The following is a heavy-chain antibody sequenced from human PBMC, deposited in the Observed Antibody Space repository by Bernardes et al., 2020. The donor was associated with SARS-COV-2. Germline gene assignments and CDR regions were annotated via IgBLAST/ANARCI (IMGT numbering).Heavy chain of an antibody. J-gene: IGHJ4*02. Sequence: GGSLRLSCVASGFAFTDGGMTWVSQAPGKGLEWVSTINTDGENRDYADSVKGRFTISRDNSKKMLYLQMNSLRAEDTAVYYCANDAGVDVFFDYWGQGTLVTVSS. V-gene: IGHV3-23*01. CDR2: INTDGENR. CDR3: ANDAGVDVFFDY. D-gene: IGHD7-27*01. CDR1: GFAFTDGG.